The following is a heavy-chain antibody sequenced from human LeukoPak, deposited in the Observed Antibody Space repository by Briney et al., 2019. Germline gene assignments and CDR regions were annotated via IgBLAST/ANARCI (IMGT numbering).Heavy chain of an antibody. CDR1: GFTFSSYA. V-gene: IGHV3-23*01. J-gene: IGHJ3*02. CDR2: ISGSGGST. Sequence: PGGSLRLSCVASGFTFSSYAMSWVRQAPGKGLEWVSAISGSGGSTNYADSVKGRFTISRDNSKNTLYLQMNSLRAEDTAIYYCAGAGVWSGYLDAFDIWGQGTMVTVSS. CDR3: AGAGVWSGYLDAFDI. D-gene: IGHD3-3*01.